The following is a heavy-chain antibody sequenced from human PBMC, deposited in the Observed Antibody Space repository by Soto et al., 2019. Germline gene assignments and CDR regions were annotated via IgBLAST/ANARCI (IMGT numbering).Heavy chain of an antibody. J-gene: IGHJ3*02. CDR2: ITASGDTT. CDR1: GFTFSSYA. V-gene: IGHV3-23*01. Sequence: EVQLLESGGGLVQPGGSLRLSCAASGFTFSSYAMSWVRQAPGKGLEWDSAITASGDTTYYADSVKGRFTISRDNSKRTMYLQMDRLRAQVTAVYYCGKVMTLRDCTRSSCLGAFDIWGQGTMVTVSS. CDR3: GKVMTLRDCTRSSCLGAFDI. D-gene: IGHD2-2*01.